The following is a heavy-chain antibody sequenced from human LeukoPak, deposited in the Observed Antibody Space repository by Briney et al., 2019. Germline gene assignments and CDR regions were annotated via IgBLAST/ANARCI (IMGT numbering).Heavy chain of an antibody. CDR1: GFTFSSHW. CDR2: INQYGSER. V-gene: IGHV3-7*01. Sequence: GGSLRLSCAASGFTFSSHWMSWVRQAPGKGLEWVGNINQYGSERNYVDYVKGRFTISRDNAKSSLYLQMNSLRAEDTAIYYCARDHVVDGLVFDYWGQGTLVTVSS. CDR3: ARDHVVDGLVFDY. D-gene: IGHD2-15*01. J-gene: IGHJ4*02.